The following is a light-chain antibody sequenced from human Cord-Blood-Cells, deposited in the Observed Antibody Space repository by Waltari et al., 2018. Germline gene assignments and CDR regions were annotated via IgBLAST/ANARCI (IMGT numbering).Light chain of an antibody. CDR2: GAS. CDR3: QQYNNWPPWT. Sequence: ELVTPQSPATLSVSPGERAPLSCRASQSVSSNLAWYQQEPGQAPRLLIYGASTRATGIPARFSGSGSGTEFTLTISSLQSEDFAVYYCQQYNNWPPWTFGQGTKVEIK. CDR1: QSVSSN. V-gene: IGKV3-15*01. J-gene: IGKJ1*01.